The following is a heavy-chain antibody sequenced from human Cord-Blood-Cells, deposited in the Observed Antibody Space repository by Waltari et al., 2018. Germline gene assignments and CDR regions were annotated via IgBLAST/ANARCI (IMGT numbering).Heavy chain of an antibody. V-gene: IGHV1-46*01. CDR1: GYTFTSYF. CDR3: ASRGRDWYFDL. CDR2: INPSGGST. Sequence: QVQLVQSGAEVKKPGASVKVSCKASGYTFTSYFMHCVRQAPGQGLEWMGIINPSGGSTSYAQKFQGRVTMTRDTSTSTVYMELSSLRSEDTAVYYCASRGRDWYFDLWGRGTLVTVSS. J-gene: IGHJ2*01. D-gene: IGHD3-10*01.